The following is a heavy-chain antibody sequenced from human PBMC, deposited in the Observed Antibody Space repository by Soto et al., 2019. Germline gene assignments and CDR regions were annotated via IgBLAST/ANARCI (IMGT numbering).Heavy chain of an antibody. J-gene: IGHJ5*02. CDR3: AKDLGYCSSTSCPPQGWFDP. CDR2: ISGSGGST. D-gene: IGHD2-2*01. CDR1: GFTFSSYT. Sequence: VSLRLSCAASGFTFSSYTMSWVRQAPGKGLEWVSAISGSGGSTYYADSVKGRFTISRDNSKNTLYLQMNSLRAKDTAVYYCAKDLGYCSSTSCPPQGWFDPWGQGTLVTVSS. V-gene: IGHV3-23*01.